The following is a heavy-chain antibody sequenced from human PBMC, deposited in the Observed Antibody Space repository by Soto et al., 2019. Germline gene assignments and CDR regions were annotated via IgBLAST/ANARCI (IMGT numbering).Heavy chain of an antibody. Sequence: QVQLVQSGAEVKKPGASVKVSCKASGYTFTSYAISWVRQAPGQGLEWMGWISAYNGNTNYAQKLQGRVTMTTDTSTTTAYRGLRSRGSDDTAVYYCARSAPPAGYWGQGTLVTVSS. CDR2: ISAYNGNT. CDR1: GYTFTSYA. CDR3: ARSAPPAGY. J-gene: IGHJ4*02. V-gene: IGHV1-18*01.